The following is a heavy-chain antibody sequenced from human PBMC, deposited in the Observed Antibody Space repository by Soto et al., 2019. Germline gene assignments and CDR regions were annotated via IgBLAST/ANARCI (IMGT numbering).Heavy chain of an antibody. CDR1: GFTFSSYA. CDR2: ISYDGSNK. D-gene: IGHD3-10*01. CDR3: ARDHVAEGVFDY. Sequence: QVQLVESGGGVVQPGRSLRLSCAASGFTFSSYAMHWVRQAPGKGLEWVAVISYDGSNKYYADSVKGRFTISRDNSKNTLYLQMNSLRAEDTAEYYCARDHVAEGVFDYWGQGTLVTVSS. J-gene: IGHJ4*02. V-gene: IGHV3-30-3*01.